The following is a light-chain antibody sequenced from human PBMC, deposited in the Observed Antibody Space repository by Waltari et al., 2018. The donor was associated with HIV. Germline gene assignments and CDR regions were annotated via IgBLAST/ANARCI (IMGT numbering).Light chain of an antibody. CDR2: SNN. J-gene: IGLJ3*02. Sequence: QSVLTQPPSASGTPGQRLTFSCSGSSPNIGSHTVTWFQQLPGTAPKLLIYSNNQRPSGVPDRFSGSKSGTSASLAITGLQSEDEAHYYCAAWDDSLNGWVFGGGTKLTVL. CDR3: AAWDDSLNGWV. V-gene: IGLV1-44*01. CDR1: SPNIGSHT.